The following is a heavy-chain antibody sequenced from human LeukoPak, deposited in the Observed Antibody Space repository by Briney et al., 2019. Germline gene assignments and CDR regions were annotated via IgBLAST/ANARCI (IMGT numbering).Heavy chain of an antibody. CDR2: IYPGDSDT. J-gene: IGHJ4*02. Sequence: GESLKISCKGPGYSFTSYWIGWVRQMPGKGLEWMGIIYPGDSDTRYSPSFQGQVTISADKSISTAYLQWSSLKASDTAMYYCARQARLLDYSNNYFDYWGQGTLVTVSS. V-gene: IGHV5-51*01. D-gene: IGHD4-11*01. CDR3: ARQARLLDYSNNYFDY. CDR1: GYSFTSYW.